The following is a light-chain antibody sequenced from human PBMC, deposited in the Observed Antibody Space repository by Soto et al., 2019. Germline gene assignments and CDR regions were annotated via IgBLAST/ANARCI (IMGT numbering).Light chain of an antibody. Sequence: QSALTQPASVSGSPGQSITISCTGTSSDVGGFNYVSWYQQHPGKAPKLMIYDVTNRPSGVSYRVSGSKSGNTASLTITGLQAEDESDYYCNSYTSSSTYLFGTGTKLTVL. V-gene: IGLV2-14*03. CDR1: SSDVGGFNY. CDR3: NSYTSSSTYL. J-gene: IGLJ1*01. CDR2: DVT.